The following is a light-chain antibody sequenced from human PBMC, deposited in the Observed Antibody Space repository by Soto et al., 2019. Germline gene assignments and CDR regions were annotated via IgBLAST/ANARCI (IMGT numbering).Light chain of an antibody. CDR3: AAWDDSLSGQV. Sequence: QSVLTQPPSASGTPGQRVTISCSGSSSNIGSNYVYWYQQLPGTAPKLLIYRNTQRPSGVPDRCSGSKSGTSASLDISGLRSEDDADYYCAAWDDSLSGQVFGGGTKLTVL. J-gene: IGLJ2*01. V-gene: IGLV1-47*01. CDR1: SSNIGSNY. CDR2: RNT.